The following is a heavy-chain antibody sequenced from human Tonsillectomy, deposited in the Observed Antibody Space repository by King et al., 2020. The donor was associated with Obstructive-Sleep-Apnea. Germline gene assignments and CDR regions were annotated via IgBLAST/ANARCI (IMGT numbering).Heavy chain of an antibody. D-gene: IGHD5-24*01. CDR1: GFTFSSYG. J-gene: IGHJ4*02. CDR3: ARYRDGYKDY. V-gene: IGHV3-64*01. CDR2: ISSNVGST. Sequence: VQLVESGGGLVQPGGSLRLSCAASGFTFSSYGMHWVRQAPGKGLEYVSAISSNVGSTYYANSVKGRFTISRDNSKNTLYLQMGSLRAEDMAVYYCARYRDGYKDYWGQGTLVTVSS.